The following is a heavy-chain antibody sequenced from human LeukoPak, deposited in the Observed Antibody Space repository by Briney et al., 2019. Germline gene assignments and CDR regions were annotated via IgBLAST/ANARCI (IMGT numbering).Heavy chain of an antibody. J-gene: IGHJ4*02. Sequence: PGGSLRLSCAASGFTFDDYAMHWVRQAPGEGLEWVSGISWNSGSIGYADSVKGRFTISRDNAKNSLYLQMNSLRAEDTALYYCAKDTGRGSPDGGISPDCWGQGTLVTVSS. CDR1: GFTFDDYA. CDR3: AKDTGRGSPDGGISPDC. V-gene: IGHV3-9*01. D-gene: IGHD3-16*01. CDR2: ISWNSGSI.